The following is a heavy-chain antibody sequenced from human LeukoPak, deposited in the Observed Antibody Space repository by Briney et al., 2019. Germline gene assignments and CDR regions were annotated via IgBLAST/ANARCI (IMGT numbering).Heavy chain of an antibody. CDR1: GFTFSSYE. V-gene: IGHV3-48*03. D-gene: IGHD3-9*01. Sequence: GGSLRLSCAASGFTFSSYEMNWVRQAPGKGLEWVSYISSSGSTIYYADSVKGRFTISRDNAKNSLYLQTNSLRAEDTAVYYCARIRYSYYMDVWGKGTTVTISS. CDR2: ISSSGSTI. J-gene: IGHJ6*03. CDR3: ARIRYSYYMDV.